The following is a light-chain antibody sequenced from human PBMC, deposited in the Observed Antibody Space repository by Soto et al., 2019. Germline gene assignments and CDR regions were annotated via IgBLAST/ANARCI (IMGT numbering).Light chain of an antibody. CDR1: QGISNY. CDR2: AAS. J-gene: IGKJ3*01. CDR3: QNYNWPPFT. Sequence: DIQMTQSPSSLSASVGDRVTISCRASQGISNYLAWYQQKPGKAPRLLIYAASSLPSGVSFRFTDSGSGTDFTLTISSLHPEDVATYYCQNYNWPPFTFGPETKVDIK. V-gene: IGKV1-27*01.